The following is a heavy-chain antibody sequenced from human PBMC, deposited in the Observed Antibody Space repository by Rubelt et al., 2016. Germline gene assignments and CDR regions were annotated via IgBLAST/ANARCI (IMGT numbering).Heavy chain of an antibody. CDR2: IYYSGST. D-gene: IGHD2-8*02. V-gene: IGHV4-61*05. J-gene: IGHJ2*01. CDR1: GGSVSATSYY. Sequence: QLHLQESGPGLVKPSETLSLTCTVSGGSVSATSYYWGWIRQPPGKGLEWIGYIYYSGSTKYNPSLKSRVTISVDASNNQFYRRVILVSAADTSVYCCARPSSTGDQNWNFDLWGRGTLVTVSS. CDR3: ARPSSTGDQNWNFDL.